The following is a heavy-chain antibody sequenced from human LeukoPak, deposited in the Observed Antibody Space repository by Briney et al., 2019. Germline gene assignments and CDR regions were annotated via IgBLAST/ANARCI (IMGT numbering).Heavy chain of an antibody. Sequence: ASVKVSCKASGGTFSSYAISWVRQAPGQGLGWMGGIIPIFGTANYAQKFQGRVTMTRNTSISTAYMELSSLRSEDTAVYYCARGGAGRRAFDIWGQGTMVTVSS. V-gene: IGHV1-69*05. CDR3: ARGGAGRRAFDI. CDR2: IIPIFGTA. D-gene: IGHD6-19*01. J-gene: IGHJ3*02. CDR1: GGTFSSYA.